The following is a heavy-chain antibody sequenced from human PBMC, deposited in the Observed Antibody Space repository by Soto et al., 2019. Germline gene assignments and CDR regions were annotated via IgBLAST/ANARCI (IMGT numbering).Heavy chain of an antibody. CDR3: ARVAGSGWSHVFQH. J-gene: IGHJ1*01. D-gene: IGHD6-19*01. V-gene: IGHV1-69*12. CDR1: GGTFSSYA. CDR2: IIPIFGTA. Sequence: QVQLVQSGAEVKKPGSSVKVSCKASGGTFSSYAISWVRQAPGQGLEWMGGIIPIFGTANYAQKFQGRVTITADESTSKAYMGLSSLRSEDTAVYYCARVAGSGWSHVFQHWGQGTLVTVSS.